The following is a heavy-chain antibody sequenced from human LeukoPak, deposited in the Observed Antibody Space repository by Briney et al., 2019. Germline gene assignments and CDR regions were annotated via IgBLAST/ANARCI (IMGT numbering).Heavy chain of an antibody. J-gene: IGHJ4*02. CDR3: ARDFRDCSGGSCYRALDY. Sequence: GASVKVSCKASGYTFTSYGISWVRQAPGQGLEWMGWISAYNGNTNYAQKLQGRVTMTTDTSTSTAYMELRSLRSDDTAVYYCARDFRDCSGGSCYRALDYWGQGTLVTVSS. V-gene: IGHV1-18*01. D-gene: IGHD2-15*01. CDR2: ISAYNGNT. CDR1: GYTFTSYG.